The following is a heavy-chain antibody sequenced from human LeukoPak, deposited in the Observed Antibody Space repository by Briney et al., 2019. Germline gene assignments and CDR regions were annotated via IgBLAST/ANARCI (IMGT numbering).Heavy chain of an antibody. Sequence: SGGSLRLTCAASGFRFNTFWMSWVRQAPGKGLEWVANIKQDGNEKYYADSVKGRVTVSRDNGKNSLDLQMNSLRADDTAFYYCARDTLGEGEDANYAVYYFDYWGQGTVVTVSS. CDR2: IKQDGNEK. V-gene: IGHV3-7*01. CDR3: ARDTLGEGEDANYAVYYFDY. D-gene: IGHD4/OR15-4a*01. J-gene: IGHJ4*02. CDR1: GFRFNTFW.